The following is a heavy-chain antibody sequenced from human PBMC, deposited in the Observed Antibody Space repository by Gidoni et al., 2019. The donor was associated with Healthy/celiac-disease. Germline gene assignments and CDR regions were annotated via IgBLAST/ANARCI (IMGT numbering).Heavy chain of an antibody. CDR2: IHWNGGST. V-gene: IGHV3-20*01. D-gene: IGHD6-13*01. CDR3: ARRDSSSWAGDAFDI. J-gene: IGHJ3*02. Sequence: EVQLVESGGGVVRHGGSLSRACDGTGFTFDDYGMSWVRQAPGQVLEWVSVIHWNGGSTGSADSFKGLFPISRDNAKHSLYLQMNSLRAEDTALYHCARRDSSSWAGDAFDILGQVTMVPVSS. CDR1: GFTFDDYG.